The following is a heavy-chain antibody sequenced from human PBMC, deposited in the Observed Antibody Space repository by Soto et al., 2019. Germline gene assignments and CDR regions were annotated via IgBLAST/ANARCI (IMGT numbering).Heavy chain of an antibody. Sequence: SQTLSLPCAISGDSVSGNSAAWNLMMQSPSRGLEWLGRTYYRSRWYNDYAVSVKSRITVTPDTSKNQFSLHLNSVTPEDTAVYYCARELPYYVSSDSYLDYWGQGALVTVSS. CDR3: ARELPYYVSSDSYLDY. CDR2: TYYRSRWYN. J-gene: IGHJ4*02. D-gene: IGHD3-16*01. CDR1: GDSVSGNSAA. V-gene: IGHV6-1*01.